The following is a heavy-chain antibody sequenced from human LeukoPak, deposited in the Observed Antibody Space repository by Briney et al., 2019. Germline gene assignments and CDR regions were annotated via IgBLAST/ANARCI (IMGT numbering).Heavy chain of an antibody. D-gene: IGHD2-15*01. CDR1: GGSISSSSYY. CDR3: ARQISYYYYYMDV. J-gene: IGHJ6*03. CDR2: IYYSGST. V-gene: IGHV4-39*01. Sequence: NPSETLSLTCTVSGGSISSSSYYWGWIRQPPGKGLEWIGSIYYSGSTYYNPSLKSRVTISVDTSKNQFSLKLSSVTAADTAVYYCARQISYYYYYMDVWAKGPRSPSP.